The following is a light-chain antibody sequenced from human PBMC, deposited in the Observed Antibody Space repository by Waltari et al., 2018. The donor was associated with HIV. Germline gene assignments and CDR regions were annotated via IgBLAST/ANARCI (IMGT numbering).Light chain of an antibody. CDR2: KDN. CDR3: HSSDSSGTYV. CDR1: ALPKQY. J-gene: IGLJ1*01. V-gene: IGLV3-25*03. Sequence: SYELTQPPSVSASPGQTARITCFGDALPKQYAYWYQQKPGQAPVLVIYKDNERPSGCPERFSGSSSGTTVTLTIIGVQAEDEADYYCHSSDSSGTYVFGPGTQVTVL.